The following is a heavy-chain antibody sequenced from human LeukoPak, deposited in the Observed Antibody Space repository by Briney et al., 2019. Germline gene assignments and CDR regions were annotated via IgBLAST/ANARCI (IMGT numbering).Heavy chain of an antibody. D-gene: IGHD6-13*01. Sequence: SETLSLTCTVSGGSISSSSYYWGWIRQPPGKGLEWIGSIYYSGSTYYNPSLKSRVTISVDTSKNQFSLKLSSVTAADTAVYYCARAPSSSWPYYYGMDVWGQGTTVTVSS. V-gene: IGHV4-39*07. J-gene: IGHJ6*02. CDR3: ARAPSSSWPYYYGMDV. CDR2: IYYSGST. CDR1: GGSISSSSYY.